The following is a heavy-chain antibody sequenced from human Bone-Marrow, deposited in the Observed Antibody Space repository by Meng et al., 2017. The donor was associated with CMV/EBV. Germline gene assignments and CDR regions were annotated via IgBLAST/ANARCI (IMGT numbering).Heavy chain of an antibody. D-gene: IGHD6-19*01. J-gene: IGHJ4*02. CDR3: ARRKGGWTFNC. CDR2: INWGSDDA. V-gene: IGHV3-20*04. Sequence: SCSGSGLIYNDYGMSWVREAAGKGPGWVYDINWGSDDAGCADSVKGRFTISRDNAKNSLYLQMNSLRAEDTALYYCARRKGGWTFNCWGQGTLVTVSS. CDR1: GLIYNDYG.